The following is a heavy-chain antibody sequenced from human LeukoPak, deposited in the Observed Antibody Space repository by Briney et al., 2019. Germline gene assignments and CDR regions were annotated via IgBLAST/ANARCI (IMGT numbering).Heavy chain of an antibody. CDR2: IYTSGST. CDR3: AREPINHYDFWSGYYYYFDY. CDR1: GGSISSYY. D-gene: IGHD3-3*01. J-gene: IGHJ4*02. Sequence: SETLSLTCTVSGGSISSYYWSWIRQPAGKGLEWIARIYTSGSTNYNPSLKSRVTMSVDTSKNQFSLKLSSVTAADTAVYYCAREPINHYDFWSGYYYYFDYWGQGTLVTVSS. V-gene: IGHV4-4*07.